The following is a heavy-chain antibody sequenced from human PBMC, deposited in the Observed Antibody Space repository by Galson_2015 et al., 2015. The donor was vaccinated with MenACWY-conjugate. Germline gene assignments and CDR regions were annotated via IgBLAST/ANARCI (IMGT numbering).Heavy chain of an antibody. V-gene: IGHV3-23*01. CDR3: AKKFGSSSWFRGFDS. D-gene: IGHD6-13*01. Sequence: SLRLSCAASGFTFSGYAMTWVRQAPGKGLEWVSVISGSGGTIYYAESVKGRFTISRDNSKNTLFLEMNSLRAEDTAVYYCAKKFGSSSWFRGFDSWGQGTLVTVFS. CDR2: ISGSGGTI. J-gene: IGHJ4*02. CDR1: GFTFSGYA.